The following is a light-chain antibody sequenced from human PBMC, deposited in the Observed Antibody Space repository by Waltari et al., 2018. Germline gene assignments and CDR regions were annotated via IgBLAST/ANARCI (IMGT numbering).Light chain of an antibody. CDR1: NSNIGRNS. J-gene: IGLJ1*01. CDR3: AAWDDSLSVTYV. Sequence: QSVLTQPPSTSGTPGQTVTISCSGTNSNIGRNSVFWYQQLPGTAPKLLIYRDNQRPSGVPARFSASKSGTSAALAIRGLRSEDEADYYCAAWDDSLSVTYVFGSGTRVTV. CDR2: RDN. V-gene: IGLV1-47*01.